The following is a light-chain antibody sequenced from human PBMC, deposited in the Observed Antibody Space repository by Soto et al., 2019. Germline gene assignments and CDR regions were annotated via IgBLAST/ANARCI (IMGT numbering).Light chain of an antibody. CDR3: QESITAPLT. V-gene: IGKV1-39*01. CDR2: AAS. J-gene: IGKJ4*01. CDR1: QTINNY. Sequence: DIQMTQSPSSLSASVGDRVTITCRASQTINNYLNWYQQKPGKAPKLLIYAASSLQSGVPSRFSGSGSGTDFTLTISSLQXEDSATYFCQESITAPLTFGGGTKVEVK.